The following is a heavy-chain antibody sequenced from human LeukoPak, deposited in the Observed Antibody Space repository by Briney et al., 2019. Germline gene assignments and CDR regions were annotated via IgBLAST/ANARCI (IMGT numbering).Heavy chain of an antibody. Sequence: GALRLSCAASGFTFSSYWMHWVRQAPGKGLVWVSRINSDGSTTNYADSVKGRFTISRDDAKNTLYLQMNSLRAEDTAVYYCARAASGPDDHWGQGTLVTVSS. V-gene: IGHV3-74*01. CDR2: INSDGSTT. CDR3: ARAASGPDDH. D-gene: IGHD5-12*01. CDR1: GFTFSSYW. J-gene: IGHJ5*02.